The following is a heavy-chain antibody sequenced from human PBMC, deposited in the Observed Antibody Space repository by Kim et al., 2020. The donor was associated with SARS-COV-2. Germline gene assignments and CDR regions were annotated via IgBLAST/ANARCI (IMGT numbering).Heavy chain of an antibody. Sequence: GGSLRLSCAASGFTFSSRAMSWVRQAPGKGPEWVASVNNGGNAYYADSVKGRFTVSRDITRDTLYLQMNSLRAEDTALFFFSKDPPRSGCPAFYSWGPGT. D-gene: IGHD6-19*01. CDR3: SKDPPRSGCPAFYS. J-gene: IGHJ4*02. CDR2: VNNGGNA. CDR1: GFTFSSRA. V-gene: IGHV3-23*01.